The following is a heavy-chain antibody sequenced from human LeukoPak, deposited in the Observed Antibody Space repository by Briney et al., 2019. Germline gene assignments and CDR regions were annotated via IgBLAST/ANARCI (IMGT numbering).Heavy chain of an antibody. D-gene: IGHD3-10*01. J-gene: IGHJ4*02. Sequence: SVKVSFKASGYTFTSYAISWVRQAPGQGLEWMGGIIPIFGTANYAQKFQGRVTITADKSTSTAYMELRSLRSDDTAVYYCARDDPLVWFGESPPLDYWGQGTLVTVSS. CDR2: IIPIFGTA. CDR3: ARDDPLVWFGESPPLDY. V-gene: IGHV1-69*06. CDR1: GYTFTSYA.